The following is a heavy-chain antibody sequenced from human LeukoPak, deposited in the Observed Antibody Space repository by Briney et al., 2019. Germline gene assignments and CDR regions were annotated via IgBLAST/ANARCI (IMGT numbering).Heavy chain of an antibody. V-gene: IGHV3-48*01. CDR1: EFTFSSYS. CDR2: ITNSGNSK. D-gene: IGHD6-6*01. J-gene: IGHJ4*02. Sequence: GGSLRLSCAASEFTFSSYSMNWVRQAPGKGLEWVSYITNSGNSKSYADSVKGRFTISRDNTKNSLYLQMNSLRAEDTAVYNCARIGYSSSSLDFWGRGTLVTVSS. CDR3: ARIGYSSSSLDF.